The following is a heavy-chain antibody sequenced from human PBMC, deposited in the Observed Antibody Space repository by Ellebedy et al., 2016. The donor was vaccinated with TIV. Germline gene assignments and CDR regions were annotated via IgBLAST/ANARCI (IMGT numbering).Heavy chain of an antibody. CDR3: ARTPPYCSSTSCVDY. V-gene: IGHV3-30-3*01. D-gene: IGHD2-2*01. CDR2: ISYDGSNK. J-gene: IGHJ4*02. CDR1: GFTFSSYA. Sequence: GGSLRLSXAASGFTFSSYAMHWVRQAPGKGLEWVAVISYDGSNKYYADSVKGRFTISRDNSKNTLYLQMNSLRTEDTAVYYCARTPPYCSSTSCVDYWGQGTLVTVSS.